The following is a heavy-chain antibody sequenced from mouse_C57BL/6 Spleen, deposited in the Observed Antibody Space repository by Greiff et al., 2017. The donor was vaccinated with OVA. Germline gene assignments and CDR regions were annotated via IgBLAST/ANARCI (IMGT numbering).Heavy chain of an antibody. J-gene: IGHJ3*01. V-gene: IGHV1-76*01. D-gene: IGHD2-3*01. Sequence: QVQLKESGAELVRPGASVKLSCKASGYTFTDYYINWVKQRPGQGLEWIARIYPGSGNTYYNEKFKGKATLTAEKSSSTAYMQLSSLTSEDSAVYFCARGGDGPWFAYWGQGTLVTVSA. CDR2: IYPGSGNT. CDR3: ARGGDGPWFAY. CDR1: GYTFTDYY.